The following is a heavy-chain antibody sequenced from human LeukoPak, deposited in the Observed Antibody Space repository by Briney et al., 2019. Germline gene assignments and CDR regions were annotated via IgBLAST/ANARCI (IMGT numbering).Heavy chain of an antibody. CDR1: GGTFSSYA. CDR3: ARVVTMVRGVIGEENWFDP. Sequence: GASVKVSCKASGGTFSSYAISWVRQAPGQGLEWMGGIIPIFGTANYAQKLQGRVTMTTDTSTSTAYMELRSLRSDDTAVYYCARVVTMVRGVIGEENWFDPWGQGTLVTVSS. CDR2: IIPIFGTA. V-gene: IGHV1-69*05. J-gene: IGHJ5*02. D-gene: IGHD3-10*01.